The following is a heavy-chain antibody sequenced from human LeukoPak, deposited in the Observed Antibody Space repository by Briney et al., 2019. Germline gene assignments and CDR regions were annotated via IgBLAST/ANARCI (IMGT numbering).Heavy chain of an antibody. CDR2: ISAYNGNT. J-gene: IGHJ4*02. D-gene: IGHD5-18*01. V-gene: IGHV1-18*01. CDR1: GYTFTSYG. CDR3: ARETDSYLEYYFDY. Sequence: ASVKVSCKASGYTFTSYGISWVRQAAGQGLEWMGGISAYNGNTNYAQKLQGRVTMTTDTSTSTAYMELRSLRSDDTAVYYCARETDSYLEYYFDYWGQGTLVTVSS.